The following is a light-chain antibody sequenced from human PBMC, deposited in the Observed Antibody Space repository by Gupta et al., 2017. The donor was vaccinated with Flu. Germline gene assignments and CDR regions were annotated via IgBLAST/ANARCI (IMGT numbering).Light chain of an antibody. V-gene: IGKV3-20*01. Sequence: AWYHQRPGQPPRILIYYASSSATVLPDRFSCSGSGTHFTLPISTLEPEDFALSYCPQSGSSPWTFGLGTKVEIK. CDR3: PQSGSSPWT. J-gene: IGKJ1*01. CDR2: YAS.